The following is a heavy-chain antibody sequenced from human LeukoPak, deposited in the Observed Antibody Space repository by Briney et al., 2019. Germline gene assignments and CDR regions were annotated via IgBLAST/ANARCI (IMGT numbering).Heavy chain of an antibody. CDR3: ARDPGSGYQPLYYFDY. D-gene: IGHD3-22*01. Sequence: GGSLRLSCAASGFTFSSYGMHWVRQAPGKGLEWVAFIRYDGSNKYYADSVKGRFTISRDNSKNTLYLQMNSLRAEDTAVYYCARDPGSGYQPLYYFDYWGQGTLVTVSS. CDR1: GFTFSSYG. V-gene: IGHV3-30*02. CDR2: IRYDGSNK. J-gene: IGHJ4*02.